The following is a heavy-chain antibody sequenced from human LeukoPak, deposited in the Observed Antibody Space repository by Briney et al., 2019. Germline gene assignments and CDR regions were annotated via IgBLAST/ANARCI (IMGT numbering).Heavy chain of an antibody. D-gene: IGHD3-22*01. V-gene: IGHV3-66*01. Sequence: GGSLRLSCAASGFTVSSNYMNWVRQAPGKGLEWVSVIYSGGSTYYTDSVKGRFTISRDNSKNTLYLQMNSLRVEDTAVYYCARFNYYDSSGHFDYWGQGTLVTVSS. J-gene: IGHJ4*02. CDR3: ARFNYYDSSGHFDY. CDR1: GFTVSSNY. CDR2: IYSGGST.